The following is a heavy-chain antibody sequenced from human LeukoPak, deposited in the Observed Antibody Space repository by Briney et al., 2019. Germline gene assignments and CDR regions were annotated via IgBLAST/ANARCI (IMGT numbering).Heavy chain of an antibody. J-gene: IGHJ4*02. V-gene: IGHV3-23*01. CDR2: ISGIDGSS. CDR1: GFTFNSFA. D-gene: IGHD3-16*02. Sequence: PGGSLRLSCSASGFTFNSFAMNWVRQAPGKGLEWVSSISGIDGSSHYADFVKGRFTISRDNSKNTLHLQMNSLRAEDTAVYYCAKSLGVGGYTRYKGFDQWGQGTLVTVSS. CDR3: AKSLGVGGYTRYKGFDQ.